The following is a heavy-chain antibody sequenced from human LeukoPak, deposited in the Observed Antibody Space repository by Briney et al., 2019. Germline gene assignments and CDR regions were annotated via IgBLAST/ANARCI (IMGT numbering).Heavy chain of an antibody. V-gene: IGHV4-4*07. CDR2: IYTSGSP. CDR1: GVSISSYY. CDR3: ARAGYYGSDHPGWFDP. J-gene: IGHJ5*02. D-gene: IGHD3-10*01. Sequence: NPSETLSLTCTVSGVSISSYYWSWIRQPAGKGLEWIGRIYTSGSPNYNTSLKSRVTMSVDTSKHQFSMKLRSVTAADTAVHYCARAGYYGSDHPGWFDPWGQGTLVTVSS.